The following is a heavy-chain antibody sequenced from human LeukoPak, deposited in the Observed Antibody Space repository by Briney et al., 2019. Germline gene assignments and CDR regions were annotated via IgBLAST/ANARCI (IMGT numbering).Heavy chain of an antibody. J-gene: IGHJ4*02. Sequence: SKPLSPTCIVSGGSISSYYWSWIRQPPGKGLEWIGYIYYSGSTNYNPSLKSRVTISADTSKNQFSLKLTSVTAADTAVYYCARHGQRSPPSSPLFDYWGQGT. D-gene: IGHD2-2*01. CDR3: ARHGQRSPPSSPLFDY. V-gene: IGHV4-59*08. CDR1: GGSISSYY. CDR2: IYYSGST.